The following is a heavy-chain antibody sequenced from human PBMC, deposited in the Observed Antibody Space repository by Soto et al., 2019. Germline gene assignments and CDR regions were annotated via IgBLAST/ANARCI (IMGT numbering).Heavy chain of an antibody. CDR1: GFTFSSYA. CDR3: AKDLYGSGSYGNFDY. V-gene: IGHV3-23*01. D-gene: IGHD3-10*01. J-gene: IGHJ4*02. Sequence: EVQLLESGGGLVQPGGFLRLSCAASGFTFSSYAMSWVRQAPGKGLEWVSAISGSGGSTYYADSVKGRFTISRDNSKNTLYLQMNSLRAEDTAVYYCAKDLYGSGSYGNFDYWGQGTLVTVSS. CDR2: ISGSGGST.